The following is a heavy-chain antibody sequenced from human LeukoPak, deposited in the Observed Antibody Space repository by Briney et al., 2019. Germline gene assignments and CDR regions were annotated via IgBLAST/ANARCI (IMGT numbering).Heavy chain of an antibody. CDR3: ARRSGGN. CDR1: GGSISSYY. J-gene: IGHJ1*01. CDR2: VDYSGSP. D-gene: IGHD4-23*01. V-gene: IGHV4-59*12. Sequence: PSETLSLTCTVSGGSISSYYWSWIRRHSGKGLEWLGYVDYSGSPAYNPSLNGPVALSPATPKTRFFLKLRAVTPAAPAVISCARRSGGNWGPGILVNGSS.